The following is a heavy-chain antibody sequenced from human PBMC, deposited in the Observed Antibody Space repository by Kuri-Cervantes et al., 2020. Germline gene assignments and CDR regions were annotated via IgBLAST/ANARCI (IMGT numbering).Heavy chain of an antibody. CDR1: GFTFSSYA. CDR2: ISGSGGST. Sequence: GESLTISCAASGFTFSSYAMSWVRQAPGKGPEWVSAISGSGGSTYYADSVKGRFTISRDNSKNTLYLQMNSLRAEDTAVYYCARGTAEFDFWGQGTLVTVSS. D-gene: IGHD7-27*01. J-gene: IGHJ4*02. V-gene: IGHV3-23*01. CDR3: ARGTAEFDF.